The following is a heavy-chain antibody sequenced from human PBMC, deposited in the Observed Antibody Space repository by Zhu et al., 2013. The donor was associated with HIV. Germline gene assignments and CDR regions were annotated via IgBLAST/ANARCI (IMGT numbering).Heavy chain of an antibody. CDR2: MNPNSGNT. CDR3: ARGWKWELLFTYYGMDV. V-gene: IGHV1-8*01. CDR1: GYTFTSYD. Sequence: QVQLVQSGAEVKKPGASVKVSCKASGYTFTSYDINWVRQATGQGLEWIGWMNPNSGNTGYAQKFQGRVTMTRNTSISTAYMELSSLRSEDTAVYYCARGWKWELLFTYYGMDVWGQGTTVTVSS. D-gene: IGHD1-26*01. J-gene: IGHJ6*02.